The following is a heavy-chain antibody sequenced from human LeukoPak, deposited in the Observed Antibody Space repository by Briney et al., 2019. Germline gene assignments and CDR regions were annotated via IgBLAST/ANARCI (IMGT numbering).Heavy chain of an antibody. CDR3: ARSIAAAGTLIQH. D-gene: IGHD6-13*01. CDR2: ISSSSSYI. J-gene: IGHJ1*01. V-gene: IGHV3-21*01. CDR1: GFTFSSYS. Sequence: GGSLRLSCAASGFTFSSYSMNWVRQAPGKGLEWVSSISSSSSYIYYADSVKGRFTISRDNAKNSLYPQMNSLRAEDTAVYYCARSIAAAGTLIQHWGQGTLVTVSS.